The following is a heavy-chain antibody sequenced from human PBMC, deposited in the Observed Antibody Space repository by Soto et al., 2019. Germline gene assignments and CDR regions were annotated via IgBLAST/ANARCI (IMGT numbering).Heavy chain of an antibody. CDR2: INHSGST. CDR3: ARSPYMDV. CDR1: GRSFSGYY. Sequence: SETLSLTCAVYGRSFSGYYWSWIRQSPGKGLEWIGEINHSGSTNYNPSLKSRVTILIDAPKNQFSLKMSSVTAADTAVYYCARSPYMDVWGKGTTVPV. V-gene: IGHV4-34*01. J-gene: IGHJ6*03.